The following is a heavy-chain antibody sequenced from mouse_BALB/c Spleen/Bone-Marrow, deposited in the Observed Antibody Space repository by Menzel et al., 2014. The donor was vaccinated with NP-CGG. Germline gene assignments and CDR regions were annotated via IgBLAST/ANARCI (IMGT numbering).Heavy chain of an antibody. CDR3: AKNYYYGYVAY. Sequence: EVQLQQSGGGLVQPGGSLKLSCAASGFDFSRYWMTWVRQAPGKGLEWIGEINPDSSTINYTPSLKDKFIVSRDNAKNTLYLQRSKVRSEDTALYYCAKNYYYGYVAYWGQGTLVTVSA. J-gene: IGHJ3*01. D-gene: IGHD1-2*01. V-gene: IGHV4-1*02. CDR2: INPDSSTI. CDR1: GFDFSRYW.